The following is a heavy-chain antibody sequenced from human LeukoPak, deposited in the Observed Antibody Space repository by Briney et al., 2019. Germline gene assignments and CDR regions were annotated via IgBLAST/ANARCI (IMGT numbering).Heavy chain of an antibody. J-gene: IGHJ4*02. V-gene: IGHV4-59*01. Sequence: PSGTLSLTCTVSGGSISSYYWSWIRQPPGKGLEWIGYIYYSGSTNYNPSLKSRVTISVDTSENQFSLKLSSVTAADTAVYYCARVRIGFDYWGQGTLVTVSS. CDR3: ARVRIGFDY. CDR1: GGSISSYY. D-gene: IGHD2-15*01. CDR2: IYYSGST.